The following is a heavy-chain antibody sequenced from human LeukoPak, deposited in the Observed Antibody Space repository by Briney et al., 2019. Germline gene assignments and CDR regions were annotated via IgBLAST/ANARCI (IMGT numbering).Heavy chain of an antibody. V-gene: IGHV3-30-3*01. D-gene: IGHD3-3*01. J-gene: IGHJ4*02. CDR3: TKGQGGDFWSGSAYFD. Sequence: PGGSLRLSCAASGFTFSSYAMHWVRQAPGKGLEWVAVISYDGSNKYYADSVKGRFTISRDNSKNTLYLQMNSLRVEDTAVYYCTKGQGGDFWSGSAYFDWGQGTLVTVSS. CDR2: ISYDGSNK. CDR1: GFTFSSYA.